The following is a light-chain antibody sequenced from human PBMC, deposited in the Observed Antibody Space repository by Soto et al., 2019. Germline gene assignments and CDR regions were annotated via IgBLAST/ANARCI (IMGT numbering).Light chain of an antibody. Sequence: ETVMTQSPGTLSVSLGARATLSCRASQSVSIHLAWYQQKPGQAPRLLLYGASIRATGIPERFSGSGSGTDFPLTISRLEPADFAVYYCQYYGSSSTFGQGTKVDI. J-gene: IGKJ1*01. CDR1: QSVSIH. CDR3: QYYGSSST. CDR2: GAS. V-gene: IGKV3-20*01.